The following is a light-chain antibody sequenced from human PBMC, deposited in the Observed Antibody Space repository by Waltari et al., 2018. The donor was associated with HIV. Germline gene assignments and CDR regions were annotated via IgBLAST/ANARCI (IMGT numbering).Light chain of an antibody. CDR3: MLFFRTSYL. Sequence: VVTQEPSMTVSPGGTVTPTCSSATGPVRSGHSVNWFQQKPGQPPRPLIYSSTRRHPLTPERFSASLVGDRAALTLSNVWPEDQADYYCMLFFRTSYLFGGGTRVTVL. V-gene: IGLV7-43*01. J-gene: IGLJ2*01. CDR1: TGPVRSGHS. CDR2: SST.